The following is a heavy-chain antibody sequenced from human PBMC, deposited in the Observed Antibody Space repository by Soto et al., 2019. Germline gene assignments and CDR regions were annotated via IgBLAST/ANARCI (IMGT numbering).Heavy chain of an antibody. D-gene: IGHD3-22*01. Sequence: GGSLRLSCAASGFIFTDYAMTWVRQAPGKGLEWVANIKEDGSEKYYVDSVEGRFTISRDNAKNSLYLQMTSLRAEDTALYYCARGWGYFDSSGFPYLYAMDVWGQGTTVTVSS. CDR2: IKEDGSEK. CDR1: GFIFTDYA. CDR3: ARGWGYFDSSGFPYLYAMDV. V-gene: IGHV3-7*01. J-gene: IGHJ6*02.